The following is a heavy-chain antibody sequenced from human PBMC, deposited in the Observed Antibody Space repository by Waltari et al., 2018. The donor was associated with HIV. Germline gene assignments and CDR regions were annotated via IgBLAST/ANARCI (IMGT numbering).Heavy chain of an antibody. Sequence: EVQLVESGGGLVKPGGSLRLSCAASGFTFSSYSMNWVRQAPGKGQEWVSSISSSSKYIYYADSVKCRFTISRDNAKNSLYLQMNSLRAEDTAVYYCARDFWGGYYYGMDVWGQGTTVTVSS. CDR2: ISSSSKYI. J-gene: IGHJ6*02. V-gene: IGHV3-21*01. D-gene: IGHD3-16*01. CDR1: GFTFSSYS. CDR3: ARDFWGGYYYGMDV.